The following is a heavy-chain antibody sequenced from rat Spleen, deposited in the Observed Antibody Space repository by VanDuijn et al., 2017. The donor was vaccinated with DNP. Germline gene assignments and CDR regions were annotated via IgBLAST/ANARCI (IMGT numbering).Heavy chain of an antibody. CDR1: GYSITSNY. CDR2: ITYSGNT. Sequence: QLQESGPGLVKPSQSLSLTCSVTGYSITSNYWGWIRQFPGNKVEYIGHITYSGNTNYNPSLVSRISITRDTSKNQFFLQLNSVTTEDTATYYCARLRLEWEVRAMDAWGQGTSVTVSS. J-gene: IGHJ4*01. CDR3: ARLRLEWEVRAMDA. V-gene: IGHV3-1*01. D-gene: IGHD1-1*01.